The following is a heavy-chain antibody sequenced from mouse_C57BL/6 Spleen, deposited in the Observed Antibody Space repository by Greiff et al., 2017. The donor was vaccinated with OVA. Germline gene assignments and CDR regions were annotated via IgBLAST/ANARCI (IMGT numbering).Heavy chain of an antibody. J-gene: IGHJ3*01. CDR1: GFNIKDDY. D-gene: IGHD4-1*02. CDR2: IDPENGDT. CDR3: TIATSWFAY. Sequence: EVQLQQSGAELVRPGASVKLSCTASGFNIKDDYMHWVKQRPEQGLEWIGWIDPENGDTEYASKFQGKATITADTSSNTAYLQLSSLTSEDTAVYYCTIATSWFAYWGQGTLVTVSA. V-gene: IGHV14-4*01.